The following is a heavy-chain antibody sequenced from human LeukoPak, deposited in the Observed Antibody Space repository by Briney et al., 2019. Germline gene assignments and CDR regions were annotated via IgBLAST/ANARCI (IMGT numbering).Heavy chain of an antibody. D-gene: IGHD2-2*01. J-gene: IGHJ6*03. V-gene: IGHV3-23*01. Sequence: QAGGSLRLSCAASGFTFSSYAMSWVRQAPGKGLEWVSAISGSGGSTYYADSVKGRFTISRDNSKNTPYLQMNSLRAEDTAVYYCAKVAFVVVPASYNYYYYMDVWGKGTTVTVSS. CDR2: ISGSGGST. CDR3: AKVAFVVVPASYNYYYYMDV. CDR1: GFTFSSYA.